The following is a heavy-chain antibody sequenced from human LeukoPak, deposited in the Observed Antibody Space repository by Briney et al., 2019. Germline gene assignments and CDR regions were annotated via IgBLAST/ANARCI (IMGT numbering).Heavy chain of an antibody. D-gene: IGHD3-10*01. CDR2: IRSKTYGGAT. V-gene: IGHV3-49*04. CDR3: TTITMIREHEDY. J-gene: IGHJ4*02. Sequence: GGSLRLSCTASGFTFGDYVMSWVRQAPGKGLEWVGFIRSKTYGGATDYAASVKGRFTISRDDSKSIAYLQMNGLKTEDTAVYYCTTITMIREHEDYWGQGTLVTVSS. CDR1: GFTFGDYV.